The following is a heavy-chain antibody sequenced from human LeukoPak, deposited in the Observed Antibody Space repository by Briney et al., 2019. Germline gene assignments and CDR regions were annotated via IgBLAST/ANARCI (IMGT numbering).Heavy chain of an antibody. CDR3: ARRGYDYAFDI. D-gene: IGHD5-12*01. Sequence: GGSLRLSCAASGFTFSSYDMHWVRQATGKGLEWVSAIGTAGDTYYPGSVKGRFTISRENAKNSLYLQMNSLRAGDTAVYYCARRGYDYAFDIWGQGTMVTVSS. CDR1: GFTFSSYD. V-gene: IGHV3-13*01. J-gene: IGHJ3*02. CDR2: IGTAGDT.